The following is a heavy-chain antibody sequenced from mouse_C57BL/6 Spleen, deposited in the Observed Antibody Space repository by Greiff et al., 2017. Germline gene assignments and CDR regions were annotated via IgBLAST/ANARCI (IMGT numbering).Heavy chain of an antibody. CDR2: IDPSASYT. CDR3: ARWAWDYFDY. CDR1: GYTFTSYW. V-gene: IGHV1-59*01. Sequence: VKLQQPGAELVRPGTSVKLSCKASGYTFTSYWMHWVKQRPGQGLEWIGVIDPSASYTNYHQTFTGKATLTVDTSSSTAYMQLSSLTSEDSAVYYCARWAWDYFDYWGQGTTLTVSS. D-gene: IGHD4-1*01. J-gene: IGHJ2*01.